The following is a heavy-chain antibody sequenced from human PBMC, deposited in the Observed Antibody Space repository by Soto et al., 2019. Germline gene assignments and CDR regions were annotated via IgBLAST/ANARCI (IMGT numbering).Heavy chain of an antibody. CDR2: IYYSGST. J-gene: IGHJ5*02. D-gene: IGHD2-15*01. Sequence: SETLSLTCTVSGGSISSSSYYWGWIRQPPGKGLEWIGSIYYSGSTYYNPSLKSLVTISLDTSKNQFSLKLSSVTAADTAVYYCARHAESPELLLINWFDPWGQGTLVTVSS. V-gene: IGHV4-39*01. CDR1: GGSISSSSYY. CDR3: ARHAESPELLLINWFDP.